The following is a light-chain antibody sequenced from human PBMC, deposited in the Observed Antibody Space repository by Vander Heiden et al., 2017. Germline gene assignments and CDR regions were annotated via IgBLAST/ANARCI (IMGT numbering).Light chain of an antibody. CDR3: QQRSNWPAA. CDR1: QSVSSY. CDR2: DAS. V-gene: IGKV3-11*02. Sequence: EIVLTQPPATLSLSPGARATLSCRASQSVSSYLAWYQQKPGQAPRLLIYDASNRATGVPARFSGSGSERDFTLTISSLEPEDFAIYYCQQRSNWPAAFGGGTMVEIK. J-gene: IGKJ4*01.